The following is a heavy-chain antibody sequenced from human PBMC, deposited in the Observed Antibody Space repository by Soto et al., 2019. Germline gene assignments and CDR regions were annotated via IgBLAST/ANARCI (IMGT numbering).Heavy chain of an antibody. J-gene: IGHJ4*02. Sequence: GGSLRLSCAASGFTFSSYSTNWVRQAPGKGLEWVSYISSSSSTIYYADSVKGRFTISRDNAKNALYLQMNSLRDEDTAVYCCARLAMITVTTGGSGFDYWGQGTLVTVSS. CDR2: ISSSSSTI. CDR3: ARLAMITVTTGGSGFDY. D-gene: IGHD4-17*01. V-gene: IGHV3-48*02. CDR1: GFTFSSYS.